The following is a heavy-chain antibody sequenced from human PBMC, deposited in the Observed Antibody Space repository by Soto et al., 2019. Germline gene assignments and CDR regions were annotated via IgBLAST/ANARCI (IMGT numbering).Heavy chain of an antibody. CDR2: LYSGGTS. Sequence: EVQLVETGGGLIQPGGSLRLSCAASGFSISSNYMTWVRQAPGKGLEWVSLLYSGGTSYYADSVKGRFTISRDNSKNTLFLQMNRLKTEDTAVYYCARGQQVSTIRGVQWFDYWGQGTLVTVSS. J-gene: IGHJ4*02. CDR3: ARGQQVSTIRGVQWFDY. CDR1: GFSISSNY. V-gene: IGHV3-53*02. D-gene: IGHD3-10*01.